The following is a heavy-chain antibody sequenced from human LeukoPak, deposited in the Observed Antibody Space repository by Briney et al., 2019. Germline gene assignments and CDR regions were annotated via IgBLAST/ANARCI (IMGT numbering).Heavy chain of an antibody. Sequence: PSETLSLTCAAYGGSFSGYYWSWIRQPPGKGLEWIGEINHSGSTNYNPSLKSRVTISVDTSKNQFSLKLSSVTAADTAVYYCARGRDGRTSDYWGQGTLVTVSS. CDR1: GGSFSGYY. V-gene: IGHV4-34*01. J-gene: IGHJ4*02. CDR3: ARGRDGRTSDY. D-gene: IGHD1-26*01. CDR2: INHSGST.